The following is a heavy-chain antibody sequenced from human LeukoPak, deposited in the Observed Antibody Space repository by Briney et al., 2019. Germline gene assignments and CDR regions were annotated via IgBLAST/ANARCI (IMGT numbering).Heavy chain of an antibody. CDR3: ARGGAHDYGDY. Sequence: GGSLRLSCAASGFTFSSYSMNWVRQAPGKGLEWVSSISSSSSYIYCADSVKGRFTISRDNAKNSLYLQMNSLRAEDTAVYYCARGGAHDYGDYWGQGTLVTVSS. J-gene: IGHJ4*02. CDR2: ISSSSSYI. CDR1: GFTFSSYS. V-gene: IGHV3-21*01.